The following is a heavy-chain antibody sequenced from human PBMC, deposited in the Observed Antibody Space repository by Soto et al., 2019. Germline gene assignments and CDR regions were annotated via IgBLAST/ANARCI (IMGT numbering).Heavy chain of an antibody. Sequence: QVQLVQSGAEVKKPGASVKVSCKASGYTFTSYDINWVRQATGQGLEWMGWMNPNSGNTGYAQKFQGRVTMTRNTAISTAYMELSSLRSEDTAVYYGARGRRKGAAAGRAFDIWGQGTMVTVSS. CDR1: GYTFTSYD. CDR2: MNPNSGNT. J-gene: IGHJ3*02. V-gene: IGHV1-8*01. CDR3: ARGRRKGAAAGRAFDI. D-gene: IGHD6-13*01.